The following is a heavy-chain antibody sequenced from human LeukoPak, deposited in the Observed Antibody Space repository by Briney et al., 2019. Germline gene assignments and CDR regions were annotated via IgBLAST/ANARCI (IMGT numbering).Heavy chain of an antibody. CDR2: ISYDGSNK. CDR3: AKEIFSPRRGMDV. Sequence: PGRSLRLSCAASGITFSSYGMHWVRQAPGKGLDWVAVISYDGSNKYYADSVKGRFAISRDNSKNTLYLQMNSLRAEDTAVYYCAKEIFSPRRGMDVWGKGTTVTVSS. V-gene: IGHV3-30*18. CDR1: GITFSSYG. D-gene: IGHD2-15*01. J-gene: IGHJ6*04.